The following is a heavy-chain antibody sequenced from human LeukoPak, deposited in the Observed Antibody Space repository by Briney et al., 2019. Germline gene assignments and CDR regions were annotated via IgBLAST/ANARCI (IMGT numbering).Heavy chain of an antibody. J-gene: IGHJ4*02. Sequence: GESLKISGKGSGYSFTSYWISWVRQMPGKGLEWMGRIDPSDSYTNYSPSFQGHVTISADKSISTAYLQWSSLKASDTAMYYCARRTGYSSSWYPYYFDYWGQGTLVTVSS. D-gene: IGHD6-13*01. CDR2: IDPSDSYT. CDR3: ARRTGYSSSWYPYYFDY. CDR1: GYSFTSYW. V-gene: IGHV5-10-1*01.